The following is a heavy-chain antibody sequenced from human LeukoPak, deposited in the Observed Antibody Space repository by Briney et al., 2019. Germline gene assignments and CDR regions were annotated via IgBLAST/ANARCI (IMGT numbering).Heavy chain of an antibody. V-gene: IGHV5-51*01. CDR1: GYTFTTYW. D-gene: IGHD1-14*01. CDR2: IYPGDSDT. J-gene: IGHJ4*02. CDR3: ARPTPGNFVTTWAADS. Sequence: GESLKISCKGSGYTFTTYWIGWVRQMPGKGLEWMGMIYPGDSDTRYSPSFQGQVTISVDKSINTAYLQWSSLKASDNAMYYCARPTPGNFVTTWAADSWGQGSLVTVSS.